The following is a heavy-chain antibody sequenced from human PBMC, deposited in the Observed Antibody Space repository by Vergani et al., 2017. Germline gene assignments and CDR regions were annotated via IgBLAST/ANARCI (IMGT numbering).Heavy chain of an antibody. CDR2: INHSGST. CDR1: GGSFSGYY. D-gene: IGHD3-3*01. J-gene: IGHJ6*03. V-gene: IGHV4-34*01. CDR3: ARGGIDFWGGYYIRLNYYMDV. Sequence: QVQLQQWGAGLLKPSETLSLTCAVYGGSFSGYYWSWIRQPPGKGLEWIGEINHSGSTNYNPSLKSRVTISVDTSKNQFSLKLTSVTAADTAEYYLARGGIDFWGGYYIRLNYYMDVWGKGTTVTVSS.